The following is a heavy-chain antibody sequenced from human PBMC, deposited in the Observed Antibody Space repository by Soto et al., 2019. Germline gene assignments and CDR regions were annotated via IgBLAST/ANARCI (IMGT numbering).Heavy chain of an antibody. CDR2: ISAHNGNT. CDR3: ARGRYGEY. D-gene: IGHD3-10*01. J-gene: IGHJ4*02. Sequence: QVHLVQSGAEVKKPGASVKVSCKGSGYGFTTYGITWVRQAPGQGLEWMAWISAHNGNTNYAQKLQGRLTVTRDTSPSTAYMELRSLRSDDTAVYYCARGRYGEYWGQGALVTVSS. V-gene: IGHV1-18*01. CDR1: GYGFTTYG.